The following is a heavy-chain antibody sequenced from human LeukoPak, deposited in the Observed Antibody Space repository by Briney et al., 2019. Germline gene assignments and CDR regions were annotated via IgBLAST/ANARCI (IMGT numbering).Heavy chain of an antibody. CDR1: GFTFSTYS. Sequence: PGGSLRLSCAASGFTFSTYSMNWVRQAPGKGLEWLSSISSGGMWIYYADSLKGRFTISRDNAKNSLYLQMKSLRVEDTGVYYCARDAGGRTQREGWFDPWGQGTLVTVSP. J-gene: IGHJ5*02. V-gene: IGHV3-21*01. D-gene: IGHD1-26*01. CDR2: ISSGGMWI. CDR3: ARDAGGRTQREGWFDP.